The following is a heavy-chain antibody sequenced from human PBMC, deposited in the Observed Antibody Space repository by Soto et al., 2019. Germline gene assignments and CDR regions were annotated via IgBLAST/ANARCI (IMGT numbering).Heavy chain of an antibody. Sequence: GGSLRLSCAASGFTFSSYAMHWVRQAPGKGLEWVAVISYDGSNKYYADSVKGRFTISRDNSKNTLYLQMNSLRAEDTAVYYCARVEATGTYGFYYYGMDVWGQGTTVTVSS. D-gene: IGHD1-1*01. CDR2: ISYDGSNK. CDR1: GFTFSSYA. J-gene: IGHJ6*02. CDR3: ARVEATGTYGFYYYGMDV. V-gene: IGHV3-30-3*01.